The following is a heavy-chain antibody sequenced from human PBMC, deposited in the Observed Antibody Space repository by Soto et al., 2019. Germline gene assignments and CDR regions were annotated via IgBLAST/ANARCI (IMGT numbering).Heavy chain of an antibody. CDR2: ISGSGDSA. Sequence: GSLRLSCTASGXPFSHYPMNWVRQGPGTRLEWVADISGSGDSALYADSVRGRFTISRDNSGDTLYLQMNIMRLYDTAVYYCGKERRGSGWSVCNFWGQGALGTVSS. V-gene: IGHV3-23*01. J-gene: IGHJ4*02. CDR3: GKERRGSGWSVCNF. D-gene: IGHD6-19*01. CDR1: GXPFSHYP.